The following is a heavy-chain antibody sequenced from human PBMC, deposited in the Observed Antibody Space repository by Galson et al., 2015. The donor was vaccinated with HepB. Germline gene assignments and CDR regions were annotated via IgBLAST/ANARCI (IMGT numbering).Heavy chain of an antibody. CDR3: ARDRSLPVTARSLAH. Sequence: SLRLSCAASRFTFSDYAMHWVRQAPGKGLEWVAVISSDGNNKYYADSVKGRFTISRDNSKNTLYLQMNSPRTEDTALYYCARDRSLPVTARSLAHWGQGTLVTVSS. V-gene: IGHV3-30-3*01. CDR1: RFTFSDYA. CDR2: ISSDGNNK. J-gene: IGHJ4*02. D-gene: IGHD2-21*02.